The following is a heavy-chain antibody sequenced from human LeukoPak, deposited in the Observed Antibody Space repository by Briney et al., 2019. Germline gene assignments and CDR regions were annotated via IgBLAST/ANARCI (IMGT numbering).Heavy chain of an antibody. CDR1: GFTFSSYG. CDR2: TSYDGYNK. Sequence: PGRSLRLSCAASGFTFSSYGMHWVRQAPGKGLEWVAVTSYDGYNKYYADSVKGRFTISRDNSKNTLSLQMDSLKPEDTAIYHCAEDLRRLSSSWYSGTGFDSWGQGTLVTVSS. J-gene: IGHJ5*01. V-gene: IGHV3-30*18. D-gene: IGHD6-13*01. CDR3: AEDLRRLSSSWYSGTGFDS.